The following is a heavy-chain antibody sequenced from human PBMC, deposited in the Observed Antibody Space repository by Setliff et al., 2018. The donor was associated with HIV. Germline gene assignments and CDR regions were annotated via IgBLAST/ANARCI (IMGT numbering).Heavy chain of an antibody. D-gene: IGHD1-26*01. V-gene: IGHV1-69*05. CDR2: IIPMFGTL. J-gene: IGHJ4*02. Sequence: SVKVSCKASGGTFSSYAINWVRQAPGQGLEWMGGIIPMFGTLNFAQKFQGRVTITTDESTSTAYMELNSLRSEDTAVYYCARGHSHGYGYSGSYGPFDIWGQGTLVTV. CDR1: GGTFSSYA. CDR3: ARGHSHGYGYSGSYGPFDI.